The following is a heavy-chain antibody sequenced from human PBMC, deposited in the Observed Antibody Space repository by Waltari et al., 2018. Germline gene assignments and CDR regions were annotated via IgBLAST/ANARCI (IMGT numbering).Heavy chain of an antibody. J-gene: IGHJ3*02. V-gene: IGHV4-61*02. Sequence: QVQLQESGPGLVKPSQPLSLTCTVSGGSISSGSYSWSWIRQPAGKGLEWIGRIYTSGSTNYNPSLKSRVTISVDTSKNQFSLKLSSVTAADTAVYYCARDRIYDYVWGSYRSDAFDIWGQGTMVTVSS. CDR2: IYTSGST. D-gene: IGHD3-16*02. CDR3: ARDRIYDYVWGSYRSDAFDI. CDR1: GGSISSGSYS.